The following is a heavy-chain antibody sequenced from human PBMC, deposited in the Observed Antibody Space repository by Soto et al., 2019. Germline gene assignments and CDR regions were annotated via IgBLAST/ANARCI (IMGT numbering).Heavy chain of an antibody. CDR1: GGSISSSSYY. CDR3: AFLSEYIWGSYRRRSYYFDY. CDR2: IYYSGST. V-gene: IGHV4-39*01. Sequence: SETLSLTCTVSGGSISSSSYYWGWIRQPPGKGLEWIGSIYYSGSTYYNPSLKSRVTISVDTSKNQFSLKLSSVTAADTAVYYCAFLSEYIWGSYRRRSYYFDYWGQGTLVTGSS. D-gene: IGHD3-16*02. J-gene: IGHJ4*02.